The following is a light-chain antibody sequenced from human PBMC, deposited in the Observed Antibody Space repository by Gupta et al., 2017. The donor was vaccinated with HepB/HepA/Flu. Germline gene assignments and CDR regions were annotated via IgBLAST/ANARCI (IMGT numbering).Light chain of an antibody. J-gene: IGKJ4*01. V-gene: IGKV3-11*01. Sequence: EIVLTQSPATLSLSPGERATLSCRASQSISSYLAWYQQKPGQAPRLLISDASNRATGVPARFSGSGSGTEFTLTISSLEPEDFAVYYCQHRSNWPLTFGGGTKVEIK. CDR2: DAS. CDR3: QHRSNWPLT. CDR1: QSISSY.